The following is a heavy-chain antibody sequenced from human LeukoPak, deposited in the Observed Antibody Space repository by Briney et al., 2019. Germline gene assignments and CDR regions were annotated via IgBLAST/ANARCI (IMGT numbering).Heavy chain of an antibody. J-gene: IGHJ4*02. CDR1: GFTFSSYS. Sequence: GGSLRLSCAASGFTFSSYSMNWVRQAPGKGLEWVSSISSSSSYIYYADSVKGRFTISRDNAKNSLYLQMNSLRAEDTAVYYCARAIVVVPATVTASDWGQGTLVTVFS. D-gene: IGHD2-2*01. V-gene: IGHV3-21*01. CDR3: ARAIVVVPATVTASD. CDR2: ISSSSSYI.